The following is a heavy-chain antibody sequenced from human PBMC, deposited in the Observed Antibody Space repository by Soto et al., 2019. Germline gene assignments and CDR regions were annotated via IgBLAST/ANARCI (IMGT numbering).Heavy chain of an antibody. CDR2: IKTKSDGGTT. V-gene: IGHV3-15*01. CDR1: GFTSGNAW. CDR3: TTLGAMFRGAADF. Sequence: EVQLVESGGGLVKPGGSLRLSCAASGFTSGNAWMSWVRQAPGKGLEWVGRIKTKSDGGTTEYAAPVKGRFTISRDDSKNMVYLQMSSLKTEDTGVDYCTTLGAMFRGAADFCGQGTLVTVSS. J-gene: IGHJ4*02. D-gene: IGHD3-10*01.